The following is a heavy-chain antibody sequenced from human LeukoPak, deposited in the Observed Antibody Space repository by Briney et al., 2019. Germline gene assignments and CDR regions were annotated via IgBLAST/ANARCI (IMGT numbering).Heavy chain of an antibody. CDR2: VYHSGRA. CDR1: GGSINSNSYY. CDR3: ARLGTVTAYFDH. V-gene: IGHV4-39*02. J-gene: IGHJ4*02. D-gene: IGHD4-17*01. Sequence: WETLSLTCNVSGGSINSNSYYWGWIRQPPGRGPEWIGDVYHSGRAFYNPSFKSRATISIDTSKNHFSLKLTSVTAADTALYYCARLGTVTAYFDHWGQGTLVLVSS.